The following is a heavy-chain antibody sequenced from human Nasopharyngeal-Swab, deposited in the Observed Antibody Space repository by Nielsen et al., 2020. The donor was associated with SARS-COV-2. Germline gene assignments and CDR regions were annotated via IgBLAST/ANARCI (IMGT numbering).Heavy chain of an antibody. Sequence: GESLKISCAASGFTFSTYRLNWVRQAPGKGLEWVSSISSSGSYIYYADPVKGRFTISRDNAKNSVFLQMNSLRAEDTAVYYCARGEDWDYYDSSGFDNWAQGTLVTVSS. CDR1: GFTFSTYR. D-gene: IGHD3-22*01. J-gene: IGHJ4*02. CDR2: ISSSGSYI. CDR3: ARGEDWDYYDSSGFDN. V-gene: IGHV3-21*01.